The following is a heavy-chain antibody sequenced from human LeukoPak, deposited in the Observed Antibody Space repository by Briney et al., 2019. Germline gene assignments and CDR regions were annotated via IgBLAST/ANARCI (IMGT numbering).Heavy chain of an antibody. CDR1: GDSISSSSYY. V-gene: IGHV4-39*07. J-gene: IGHJ3*02. CDR2: IYYSGST. Sequence: SETLSLTCSVSGDSISSSSYYWGWIRQPPGKGLEWIGGIYYSGSTYYNPSLKSRVTMSVDTSKNQFSRRLSSVTAADTAVYYCFRSAAGAFDIWGQGTMVTVSS. D-gene: IGHD3-10*01. CDR3: FRSAAGAFDI.